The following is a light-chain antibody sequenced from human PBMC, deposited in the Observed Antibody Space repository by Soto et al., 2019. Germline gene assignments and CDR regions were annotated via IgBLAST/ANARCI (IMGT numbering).Light chain of an antibody. V-gene: IGLV2-14*01. CDR1: SSDVGGHRY. J-gene: IGLJ3*02. CDR2: DVS. Sequence: QSVLTQPASVSGSPGQSITLSCTGTSSDVGGHRYVSWYQQHPGKAPKLMIYDVSNRPSGVSNRFSGSKSGNTASLTISGLQADDEADYYCSSYTTTNTWVFGGGTKLTVL. CDR3: SSYTTTNTWV.